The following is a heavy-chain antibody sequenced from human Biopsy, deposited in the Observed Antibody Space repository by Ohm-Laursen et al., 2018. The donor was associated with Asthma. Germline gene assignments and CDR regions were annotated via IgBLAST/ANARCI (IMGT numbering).Heavy chain of an antibody. CDR3: ARVASYGDLYFGIDV. J-gene: IGHJ6*02. V-gene: IGHV4-39*01. CDR2: LHYSGSP. CDR1: SGSGGYMRSGNYY. D-gene: IGHD4-17*01. Sequence: SETLSLTCSLSSGSGGYMRSGNYYWGWIRQSPGKGLEWIGSLHYSGSPYYTFYNPSLESRVTISLDASKNEFSLRLTYVTAADTAVYFCARVASYGDLYFGIDVWGPGTTVTVSS.